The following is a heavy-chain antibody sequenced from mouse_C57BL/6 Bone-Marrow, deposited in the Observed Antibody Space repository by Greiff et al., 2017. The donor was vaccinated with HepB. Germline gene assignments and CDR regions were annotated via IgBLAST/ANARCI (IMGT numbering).Heavy chain of an antibody. CDR3: ARRGLRRDYYAMDY. CDR1: GFTFSDYG. Sequence: EVQRVESGGGLVKPGGSLKLSCAASGFTFSDYGMHWVRQAPEKGLEWVAYISSGSSTIYYADTVKGRFTISRDNAKNTLFLQMTSLRSEDTAMYYCARRGLRRDYYAMDYWGQGTSVTVSS. V-gene: IGHV5-17*01. D-gene: IGHD2-4*01. J-gene: IGHJ4*01. CDR2: ISSGSSTI.